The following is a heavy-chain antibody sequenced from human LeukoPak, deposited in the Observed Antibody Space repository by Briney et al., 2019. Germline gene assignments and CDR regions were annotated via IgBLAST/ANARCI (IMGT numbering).Heavy chain of an antibody. Sequence: RGSLRLSCAASGFTFNTFTMNWVRQAPGKGLEWVSAINRGGDGTYYADFVQGRFTISRDNSENTLYLQMNSLRPEDTATYYCAKGTERYREVSSFDSWGQGTQVTVSP. V-gene: IGHV3-23*01. CDR3: AKGTERYREVSSFDS. J-gene: IGHJ4*02. D-gene: IGHD3-10*01. CDR1: GFTFNTFT. CDR2: INRGGDGT.